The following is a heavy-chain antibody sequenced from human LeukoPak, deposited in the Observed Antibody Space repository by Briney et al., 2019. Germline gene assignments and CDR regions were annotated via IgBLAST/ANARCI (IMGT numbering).Heavy chain of an antibody. CDR3: ARGETEETGTRPDAFDI. Sequence: GASVKVSCKASGYIFIGYYMHWVRQVPGQGLEWMGWINPNSGGTKYAQKFQGRVTMTRDTSIGTAYMELSRLRSDDTAVYYCARGETEETGTRPDAFDIWGHGTMVTVSS. J-gene: IGHJ3*02. CDR1: GYIFIGYY. V-gene: IGHV1-2*02. D-gene: IGHD6-13*01. CDR2: INPNSGGT.